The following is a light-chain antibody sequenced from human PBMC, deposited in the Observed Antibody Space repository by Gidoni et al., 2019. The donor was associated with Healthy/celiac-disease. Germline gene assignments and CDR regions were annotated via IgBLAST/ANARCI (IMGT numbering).Light chain of an antibody. CDR2: GAS. CDR3: QQYNNWPPWT. CDR1: QSVSSN. J-gene: IGKJ1*01. Sequence: EIVMTQSPATRSVSPGERATLSCSARQSVSSNLAWYQQKPGQAPRLLIYGASTRATGIPARFSGSGSGTEFTLTISSLQSEDFAVYYGQQYNNWPPWTFGQGTKVEIK. V-gene: IGKV3-15*01.